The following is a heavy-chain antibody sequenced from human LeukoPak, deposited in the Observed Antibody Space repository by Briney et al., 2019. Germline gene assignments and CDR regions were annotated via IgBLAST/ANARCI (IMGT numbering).Heavy chain of an antibody. J-gene: IGHJ4*02. CDR3: ARYTNREFDF. CDR2: MYHSGST. Sequence: SETLSLTCTVSGDSISSYFWSRIRQPPGKGLQWIGYMYHSGSTYYNPSLKSRVTISIDTSKNQFSLKLTSVTAADTAVYYCARYTNREFDFWGQGTLVTVSS. D-gene: IGHD2-2*02. CDR1: GDSISSYF. V-gene: IGHV4-59*01.